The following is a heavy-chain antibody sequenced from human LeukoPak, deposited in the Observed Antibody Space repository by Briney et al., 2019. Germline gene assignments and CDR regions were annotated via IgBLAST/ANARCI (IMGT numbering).Heavy chain of an antibody. D-gene: IGHD3-3*01. V-gene: IGHV1-2*04. Sequence: ASVKVSCMASGYTFTGYYMHWVRQAPGQGLEWMGWINPNSGGTNYAQKFQGWVTMTRDTSISTAYMELSRLRSDDTAVYYCARVAIFGVAGMDVWGQGTTVTVSS. CDR3: ARVAIFGVAGMDV. CDR1: GYTFTGYY. J-gene: IGHJ6*02. CDR2: INPNSGGT.